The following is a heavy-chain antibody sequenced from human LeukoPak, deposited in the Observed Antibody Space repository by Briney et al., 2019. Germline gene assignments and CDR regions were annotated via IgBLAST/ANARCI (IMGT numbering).Heavy chain of an antibody. CDR3: ARDRGGNWPVDVFDI. CDR1: GYTFTGYY. J-gene: IGHJ3*02. CDR2: INPKSGGT. Sequence: ASVKVSCKASGYTFTGYYIHWVRQAPGQGLEWMGWINPKSGGTKYAQKFQGRVTVTRDTSISTAYVELSSLTSDDTAIYFCARDRGGNWPVDVFDIWGQGTMVTVSS. D-gene: IGHD4-23*01. V-gene: IGHV1-2*02.